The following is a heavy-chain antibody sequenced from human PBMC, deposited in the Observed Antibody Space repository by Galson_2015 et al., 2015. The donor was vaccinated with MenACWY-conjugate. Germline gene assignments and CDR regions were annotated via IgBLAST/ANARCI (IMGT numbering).Heavy chain of an antibody. CDR3: AAWTADDNY. J-gene: IGHJ4*02. V-gene: IGHV3-7*01. D-gene: IGHD3/OR15-3a*01. CDR1: GFTFSNSW. CDR2: INPEGSRG. Sequence: SLRLSCAASGFTFSNSWMNWIRQAPGSGLEWVANINPEGSRGTYVDSVKGRFTISRDNAENSVYLEMNSLRPEDTAVFYCAAWTADDNYWAQGTLVTLSS.